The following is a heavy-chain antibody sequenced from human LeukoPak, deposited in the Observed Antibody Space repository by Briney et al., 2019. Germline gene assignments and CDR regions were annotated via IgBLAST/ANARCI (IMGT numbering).Heavy chain of an antibody. CDR1: GFTFSSYA. V-gene: IGHV3-23*01. J-gene: IGHJ4*02. Sequence: GGSLRLSCAASGFTFSSYAMSWVRQAPGKGLEWVSAISGSGGSTYYADSVKGRFTISRDNSKDTLYLQMNSLRAEDTAVYYCAKDLRRGSCYSLVYWGQGTLVTVSS. CDR3: AKDLRRGSCYSLVY. D-gene: IGHD2-15*01. CDR2: ISGSGGST.